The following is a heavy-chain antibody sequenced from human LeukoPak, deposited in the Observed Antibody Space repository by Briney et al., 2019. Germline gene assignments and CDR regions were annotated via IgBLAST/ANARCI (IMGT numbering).Heavy chain of an antibody. V-gene: IGHV1-46*03. CDR3: ARGDKLRFLEFYYYYMDV. Sequence: GASVKGSCKASGYTFTSYYMHWVRQAPGQGLEWMGIINPSGGSTSYAQKFQGRVTMTRDTSTSTVYMELSSLRSEDTAVYYCARGDKLRFLEFYYYYMDVWGKGTTVTVSS. J-gene: IGHJ6*03. CDR2: INPSGGST. CDR1: GYTFTSYY. D-gene: IGHD3-3*01.